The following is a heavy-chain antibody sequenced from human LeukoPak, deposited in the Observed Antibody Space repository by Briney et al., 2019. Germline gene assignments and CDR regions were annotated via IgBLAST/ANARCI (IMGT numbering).Heavy chain of an antibody. J-gene: IGHJ4*02. CDR1: GGSFSGYY. CDR3: ARALPHDYYDSSGQHDY. CDR2: INHSGST. D-gene: IGHD3-22*01. Sequence: SETLSLTCAVYGGSFSGYYWSWIRQPPGKGLEWIGEINHSGSTNYNPSLKSRVTISVDTSKNQFSLKLSSVTAADTAVYYCARALPHDYYDSSGQHDYWGQGTLVTVSS. V-gene: IGHV4-34*01.